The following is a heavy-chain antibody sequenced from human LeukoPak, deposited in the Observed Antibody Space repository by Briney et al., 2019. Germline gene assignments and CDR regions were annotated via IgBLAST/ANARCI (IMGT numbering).Heavy chain of an antibody. D-gene: IGHD2-2*01. J-gene: IGHJ4*02. CDR2: ISGSGGST. CDR1: GFTFSSYA. V-gene: IGHV3-23*01. CDR3: ANPATPFCSSTSCYLDY. Sequence: GGSLRLSCAASGFTFSSYAMSWVRQAPGKGLEWVSAISGSGGSTYYADSVKGRFTISRDNSKNTLYLQMDSLGVEDTAVYYCANPATPFCSSTSCYLDYWGQGTLVTVSS.